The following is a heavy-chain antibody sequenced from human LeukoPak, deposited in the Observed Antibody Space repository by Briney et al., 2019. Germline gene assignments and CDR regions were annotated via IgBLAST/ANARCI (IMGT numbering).Heavy chain of an antibody. J-gene: IGHJ4*02. CDR3: ARCKDGYDCDS. Sequence: SETLSLTCTVSGGSISSFYWSWIRQPPGKGLEWIGYIYYSGSTNYNPSLKSRVTISLATSKNQFSLKLSSVTAADTAVYYCARCKDGYDCDSWGQGTLVTVSS. CDR2: IYYSGST. D-gene: IGHD5-12*01. CDR1: GGSISSFY. V-gene: IGHV4-59*08.